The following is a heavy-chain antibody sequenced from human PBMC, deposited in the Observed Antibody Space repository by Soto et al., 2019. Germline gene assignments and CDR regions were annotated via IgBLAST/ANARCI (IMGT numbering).Heavy chain of an antibody. D-gene: IGHD6-19*01. CDR3: ARDPFRDLYSSGCGYNWFDP. V-gene: IGHV3-21*01. Sequence: GGSLRLSCAASGFTFSSYSMNWVRQAPGKGLEWVSSISSSSSYIYYADSVKGRFTISRDNAKNSLYLQMNSLRAEDTAVYYCARDPFRDLYSSGCGYNWFDPWGQGTLVTVSS. J-gene: IGHJ5*02. CDR2: ISSSSSYI. CDR1: GFTFSSYS.